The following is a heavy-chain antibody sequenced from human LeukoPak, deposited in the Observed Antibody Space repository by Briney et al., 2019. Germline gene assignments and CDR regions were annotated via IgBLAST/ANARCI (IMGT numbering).Heavy chain of an antibody. J-gene: IGHJ4*02. Sequence: GGSLRLSCAASGFTFSSNHLSWVRQAPGKGLEWVSVIYSTGSTYYAESVKGRFTISRDNSKNTLYHQMNSLSAEDTAVYYCASGALRWGGDYWGQGTLVTVSS. D-gene: IGHD4-23*01. V-gene: IGHV3-53*01. CDR2: IYSTGST. CDR3: ASGALRWGGDY. CDR1: GFTFSSNH.